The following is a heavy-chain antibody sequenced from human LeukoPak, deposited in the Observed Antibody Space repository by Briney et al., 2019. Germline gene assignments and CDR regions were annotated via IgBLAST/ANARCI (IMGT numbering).Heavy chain of an antibody. CDR3: ARERDGRFFDY. Sequence: GGSLRLSCAASGLTFSSYWMSWIRQAPGKGLEWVANIKQDGSEKYFVDSVKGRFTISRDNAKNSLHLQMNTLRAEDTAVYYCARERDGRFFDYWGQGTLVTVSS. CDR1: GLTFSSYW. V-gene: IGHV3-7*01. CDR2: IKQDGSEK. J-gene: IGHJ4*02. D-gene: IGHD5-24*01.